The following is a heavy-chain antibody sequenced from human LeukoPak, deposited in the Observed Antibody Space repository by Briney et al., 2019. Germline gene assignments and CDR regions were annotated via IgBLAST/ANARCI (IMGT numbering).Heavy chain of an antibody. V-gene: IGHV3-23*01. CDR3: TKVRSGSSNWALRVFDY. Sequence: GGSLRLSCTVSGFTFSSEAMGWVRQLPGGGLEWVLTISPAGGTTYYAESMKGRFTISRDNSKSTLYLQMNNLGVEDTAVYYCTKVRSGSSNWALRVFDYWGQGALVTVSS. CDR2: ISPAGGTT. CDR1: GFTFSSEA. J-gene: IGHJ4*02. D-gene: IGHD6-13*01.